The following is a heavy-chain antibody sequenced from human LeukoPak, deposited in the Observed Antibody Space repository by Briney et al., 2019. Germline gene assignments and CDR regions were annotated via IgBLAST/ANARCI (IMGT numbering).Heavy chain of an antibody. CDR1: GGTFSSYA. V-gene: IGHV1-69*04. D-gene: IGHD5-24*01. CDR3: ARAASGDGYNSPFDY. J-gene: IGHJ4*02. Sequence: ASVKVSCKASGGTFSSYAISWVRQAPGQGLEWMGRIIPILGIANYAQKFQGRVTITADKSTSTAYMELSSLRSEDTAVYYCARAASGDGYNSPFDYWGQGTLVTISS. CDR2: IIPILGIA.